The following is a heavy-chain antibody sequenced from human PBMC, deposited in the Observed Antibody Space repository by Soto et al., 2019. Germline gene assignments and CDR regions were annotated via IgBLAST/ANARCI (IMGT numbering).Heavy chain of an antibody. Sequence: GGSLRLSCAASGFTFSSYAMHWVRQAPGKGLERVTIISYDGSNKYYADFVKGRFTISRDNSKNTLYLQMNSLGTEDTAVYYCARGAAAGIDYYAMDCWGQGTTVTVPS. D-gene: IGHD6-13*01. CDR2: ISYDGSNK. CDR1: GFTFSSYA. CDR3: ARGAAAGIDYYAMDC. V-gene: IGHV3-30-3*01. J-gene: IGHJ6*02.